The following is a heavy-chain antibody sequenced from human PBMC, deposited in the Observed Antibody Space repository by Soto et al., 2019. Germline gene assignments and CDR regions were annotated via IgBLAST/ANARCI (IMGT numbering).Heavy chain of an antibody. V-gene: IGHV4-31*03. CDR3: SREGRINKSDLDY. CDR1: GASISSDGYY. J-gene: IGHJ4*02. Sequence: VQLQESGPRLVKPSQTLSLTCTVSGASISSDGYYWSWIRHHPGKGLEWIGYIFYSGTIYYNPSPKSRVTISVDSSKKQFSLRLTSVTAADTAVYYCSREGRINKSDLDYWGQGTLVTVSS. CDR2: IFYSGTI.